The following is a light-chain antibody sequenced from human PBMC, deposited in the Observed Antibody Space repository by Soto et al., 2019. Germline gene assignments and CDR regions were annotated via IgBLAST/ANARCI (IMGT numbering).Light chain of an antibody. CDR2: EGS. CDR1: SSDVGRYNL. Sequence: QSVLTQPASVSGSPRQSITISCTGTSSDVGRYNLVSWYQQHPGKAPKLMIYEGSKRPSGVSNRFSGSKSGNTASLTISGLQAEDEGDYYCCAYAGSSTVVFGGGTKLTVL. V-gene: IGLV2-23*01. CDR3: CAYAGSSTVV. J-gene: IGLJ2*01.